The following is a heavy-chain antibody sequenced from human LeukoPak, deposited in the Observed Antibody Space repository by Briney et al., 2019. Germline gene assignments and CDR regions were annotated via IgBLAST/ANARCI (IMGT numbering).Heavy chain of an antibody. J-gene: IGHJ4*02. V-gene: IGHV1-2*02. CDR1: GYTFTGYY. D-gene: IGHD6-6*01. CDR2: INPNSGGT. Sequence: ASVKVSCKASGYTFTGYYMHWVRQAPGQGLEWMGWINPNSGGTNFAQKFQGRVTMTRDTSISTAYMELSRLRSDDTAVYYCARAGGSSSPNDYWGQGTLVTVSS. CDR3: ARAGGSSSPNDY.